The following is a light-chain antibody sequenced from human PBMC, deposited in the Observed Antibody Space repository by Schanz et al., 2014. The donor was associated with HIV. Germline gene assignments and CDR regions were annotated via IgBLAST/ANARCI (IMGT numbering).Light chain of an antibody. Sequence: DVVMTQSPDSLAVSLGERASINCKSSQSVLHSSNNKDYLAWYQQEPGHPPKLLIYWASTRESGVPDRFSGSGSGTDFTLTISSLQAEDVAVYYCQQYYSTPPTFGQGTKVEIK. J-gene: IGKJ1*01. CDR1: QSVLHSSNNKDY. CDR2: WAS. V-gene: IGKV4-1*01. CDR3: QQYYSTPPT.